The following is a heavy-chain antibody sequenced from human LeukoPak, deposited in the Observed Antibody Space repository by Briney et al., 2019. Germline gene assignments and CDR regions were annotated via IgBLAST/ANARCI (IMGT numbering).Heavy chain of an antibody. V-gene: IGHV1-69*04. CDR2: IIPILGIV. J-gene: IGHJ4*02. CDR3: ARDSRIAAPYS. Sequence: SVKVSCKASGGTFSSYAISWVRQAPGQGLEWMGRIIPILGIVNYAQKFQGRVTITADKSTSTAYMELSSLRSEDTAVYYCARDSRIAAPYSWGQGTLVTVSS. D-gene: IGHD6-6*01. CDR1: GGTFSSYA.